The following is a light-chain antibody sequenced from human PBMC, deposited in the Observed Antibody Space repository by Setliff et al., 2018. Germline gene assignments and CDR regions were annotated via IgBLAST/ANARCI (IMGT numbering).Light chain of an antibody. CDR2: ANT. CDR3: SSYAGSPYV. V-gene: IGLV1-40*01. J-gene: IGLJ1*01. CDR1: SSNIGAGYD. Sequence: QSVLTQPPSVSGAPGQRVTISCTGSSSNIGAGYDVFWYQQLPGTAPKLLIYANTIRPSGVPDRFSGSRSGTSASLAITGLQGEDEADYYCSSYAGSPYVFGTGTKVTVL.